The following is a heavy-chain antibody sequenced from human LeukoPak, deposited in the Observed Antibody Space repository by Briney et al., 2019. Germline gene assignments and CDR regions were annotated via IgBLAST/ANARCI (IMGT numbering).Heavy chain of an antibody. CDR3: FIVQRPAYDILTGNLGAFDI. D-gene: IGHD3-9*01. V-gene: IGHV1-46*03. J-gene: IGHJ3*02. CDR2: IDPSGGST. Sequence: GASVKVSCKASGYTFTTYYMHWVRQAPGQGLEWLGIIDPSGGSTSYAQKFQGRVTMTRDMSTTTVYMELSSLRSEDTAVYYCFIVQRPAYDILTGNLGAFDIWGQGTMVTVSS. CDR1: GYTFTTYY.